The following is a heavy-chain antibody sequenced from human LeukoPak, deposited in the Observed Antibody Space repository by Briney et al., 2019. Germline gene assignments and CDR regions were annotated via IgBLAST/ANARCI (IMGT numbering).Heavy chain of an antibody. CDR3: ARYYGSGSYDLPYYYYGMDV. CDR2: IYYSGST. V-gene: IGHV4-59*01. J-gene: IGHJ6*02. D-gene: IGHD3-10*01. CDR1: GGSISSYY. Sequence: PSETLSPTCTVSGGSISSYYWSWIRQPPGQGLEWIWYIYYSGSTNYNPSLKSRVTISVDTSKNQFSLKLSSVAAADTAVYYCARYYGSGSYDLPYYYYGMDVWGQGTTVTVSS.